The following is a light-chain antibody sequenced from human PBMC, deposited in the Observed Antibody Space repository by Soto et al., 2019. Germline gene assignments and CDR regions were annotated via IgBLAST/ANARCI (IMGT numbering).Light chain of an antibody. J-gene: IGLJ1*01. Sequence: QSVLTQPPSASGSPGQSVTISCTGTSSDVGGYNYVSWYQQHPGKAPKLMIYEVSKRPSGVPDRFSGSKSGNTASLTVSGLQVEDEADYHCASYAGGKNFYVFGTGTKVTVL. CDR1: SSDVGGYNY. CDR3: ASYAGGKNFYV. V-gene: IGLV2-8*01. CDR2: EVS.